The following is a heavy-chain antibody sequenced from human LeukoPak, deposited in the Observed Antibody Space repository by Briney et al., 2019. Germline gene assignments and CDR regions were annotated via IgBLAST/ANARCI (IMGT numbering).Heavy chain of an antibody. V-gene: IGHV3-7*01. CDR1: GFTSSSYW. CDR3: ASPFSSYNDGSGYHPYGMDV. Sequence: GGSLRLSCAASGFTSSSYWMSWVRQAPGKGLEWVANIKQDGSEKYYVDSVKGRFTISRDNAKDSLYLQMNSLRAEDTAVYYCASPFSSYNDGSGYHPYGMDVWGQGTTVTVSS. D-gene: IGHD3-22*01. J-gene: IGHJ6*02. CDR2: IKQDGSEK.